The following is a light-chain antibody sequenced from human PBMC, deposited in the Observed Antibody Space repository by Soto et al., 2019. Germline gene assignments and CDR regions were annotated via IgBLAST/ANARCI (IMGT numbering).Light chain of an antibody. J-gene: IGKJ2*01. Sequence: EMVMTQSPATLSVSPGERATLSCRASQNLSRNLAWYQQQPGQAPRLLIFYASTRATGIPARFSGSGSGTDFTLTISSLQSKDFAVYYCQQYYKWPHTFCQGTKLEIK. CDR2: YAS. CDR1: QNLSRN. CDR3: QQYYKWPHT. V-gene: IGKV3-15*01.